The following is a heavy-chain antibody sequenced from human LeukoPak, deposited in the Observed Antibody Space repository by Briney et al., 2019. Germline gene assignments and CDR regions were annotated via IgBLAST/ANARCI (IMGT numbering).Heavy chain of an antibody. D-gene: IGHD3-10*01. CDR2: IIPIFGTA. J-gene: IGHJ4*02. V-gene: IGHV1-69*05. CDR3: ASGGWFGELCQN. CDR1: GGTFSSYA. Sequence: SVKVSCKASGGTFSSYAISWVRQAPGQGLEWMGGIIPIFGTANYAQKFQGRVTITTDESTSTAYMELRSLRSDDTAVYYCASGGWFGELCQNWGQGTLVTVSS.